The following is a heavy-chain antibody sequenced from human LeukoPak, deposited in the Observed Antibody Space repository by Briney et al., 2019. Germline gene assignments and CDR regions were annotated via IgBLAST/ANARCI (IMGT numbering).Heavy chain of an antibody. Sequence: SETLSFTCTVSGGSISSYYWSWIRQPPGKGLEWIGYMYYTGSTNYNPSLKSRVTISLDTSKNQFSLKLSSVTAADTAVYYCARRSASPRFDYWGQGTLVTVSS. J-gene: IGHJ4*02. V-gene: IGHV4-59*08. CDR1: GGSISSYY. CDR2: MYYTGST. CDR3: ARRSASPRFDY.